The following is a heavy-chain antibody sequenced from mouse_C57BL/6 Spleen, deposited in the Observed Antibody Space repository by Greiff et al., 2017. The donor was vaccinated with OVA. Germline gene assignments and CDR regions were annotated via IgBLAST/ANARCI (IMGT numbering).Heavy chain of an antibody. D-gene: IGHD1-1*01. Sequence: VQLQQSGPELVKPGASVKISCKASGYTFTDYYMNWVKQSHGKSLEWIGDINPNNGGTSYNQKFKGKATLTVDKSSSTAYMELRSLTSEDSAVYYCALITTVVEGAMDYWGQGTSVTVSS. CDR3: ALITTVVEGAMDY. CDR2: INPNNGGT. V-gene: IGHV1-26*01. J-gene: IGHJ4*01. CDR1: GYTFTDYY.